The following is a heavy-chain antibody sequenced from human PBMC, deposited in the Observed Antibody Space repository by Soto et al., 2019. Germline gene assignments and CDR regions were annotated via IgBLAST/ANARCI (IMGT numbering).Heavy chain of an antibody. CDR1: GFTFSSYA. Sequence: PGGFLRLSCAASGFTFSSYALSWVRQAPGTGPEWGSAISGSGGSTYYADFVQGRLNIPRDNPKKTPHLQMNSVRPEDTAEYYPAKYVGTEGYYFNYWGQGTLVTVS. V-gene: IGHV3-23*01. J-gene: IGHJ4*02. CDR3: AKYVGTEGYYFNY. D-gene: IGHD5-18*01. CDR2: ISGSGGST.